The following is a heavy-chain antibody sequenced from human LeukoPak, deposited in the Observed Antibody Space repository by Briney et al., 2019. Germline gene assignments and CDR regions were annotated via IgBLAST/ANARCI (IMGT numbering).Heavy chain of an antibody. CDR3: ARVIVVVPAATLSGMDV. D-gene: IGHD2-2*01. J-gene: IGHJ6*02. CDR1: GYTFSSYS. V-gene: IGHV3-21*01. CDR2: ISSSSSYI. Sequence: GSLRLSCAASGYTFSSYSMNWVRQAPGKGLEWVSSISSSSSYIYYADSVKGRFTISRDNAKNSLYLQMNSLRAEDTAVYYCARVIVVVPAATLSGMDVWGQGTTVTVSS.